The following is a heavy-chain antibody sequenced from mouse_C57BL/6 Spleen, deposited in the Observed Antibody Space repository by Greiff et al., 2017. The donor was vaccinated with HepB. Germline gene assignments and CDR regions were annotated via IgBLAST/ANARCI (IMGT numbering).Heavy chain of an antibody. CDR3: ARRIYDGYFFDY. D-gene: IGHD2-3*01. Sequence: EVKLMESGGDLVKPGGSLKLSCAASGFTFSSYGMSWVRQTPDKRLEWVATISSGGSYTYYPDSVKGRFTISRDNAKNTLYLQMSSLKSEDTAMYYCARRIYDGYFFDYWGQGTTLTVSS. V-gene: IGHV5-6*02. J-gene: IGHJ2*01. CDR1: GFTFSSYG. CDR2: ISSGGSYT.